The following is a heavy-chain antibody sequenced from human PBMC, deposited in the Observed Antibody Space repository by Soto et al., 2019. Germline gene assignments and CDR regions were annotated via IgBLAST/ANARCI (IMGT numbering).Heavy chain of an antibody. V-gene: IGHV1-69*02. CDR1: GGTFSSYT. J-gene: IGHJ1*01. CDR2: IITILGIA. Sequence: QVQLVQSGAEVKKPGSSVKVSCKASGGTFSSYTISWVRQAPGQGLEWMGRIITILGIANYAQKCQGRVTITADKSTSTTNMELSSLMSEDMAVYYCARSWHNSGQGTLVMVSS. CDR3: ARSWHN.